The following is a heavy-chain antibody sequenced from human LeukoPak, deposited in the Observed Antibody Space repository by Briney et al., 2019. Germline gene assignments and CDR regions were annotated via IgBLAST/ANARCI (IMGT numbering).Heavy chain of an antibody. CDR1: GFPFSSYA. CDR2: ISFSKSST. J-gene: IGHJ5*02. V-gene: IGHV3-23*01. Sequence: GGSLRLSCAASGFPFSSYAMSWVRQAPGKGLEWVSAISFSKSSTYYADSVRGRFTISRDNSKGTLYLQMNSLRVEDTAINXXXXXXHPXXXXCXFDPWGQGTLVTVSS. CDR3: XXXXHPXXXXCXFDP.